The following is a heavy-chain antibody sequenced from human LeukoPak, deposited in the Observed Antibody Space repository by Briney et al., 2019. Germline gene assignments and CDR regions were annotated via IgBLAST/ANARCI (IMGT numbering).Heavy chain of an antibody. CDR3: ARVYGSGSQPFDY. CDR2: IYYSGST. CDR1: GGSISSYY. Sequence: SETLSLTCTVSGGSISSYYWSWIRQPPGKGLEWIGYIYYSGSTNYNPSLKSRVTISVDTSKNQFSLKLSSVTAADTAVYYCARVYGSGSQPFDYWGQGTLVTVSS. D-gene: IGHD3-10*01. J-gene: IGHJ4*02. V-gene: IGHV4-59*01.